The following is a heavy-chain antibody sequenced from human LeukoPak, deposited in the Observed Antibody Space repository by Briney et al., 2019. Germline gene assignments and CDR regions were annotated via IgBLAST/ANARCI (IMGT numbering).Heavy chain of an antibody. V-gene: IGHV4-4*09. J-gene: IGHJ6*03. CDR2: IYTSGST. CDR1: GGSISSYY. CDR3: ARLSVVHTLMGYYYYYMDV. D-gene: IGHD1-1*01. Sequence: SETLSLTCTVSGGSISSYYWGWIRQPPGKGLEGIGYIYTSGSTNYNPSPKSRVTISVDTSTTHFSLKLSSVTAADTAVYYCARLSVVHTLMGYYYYYMDVWGKGTTVTVSS.